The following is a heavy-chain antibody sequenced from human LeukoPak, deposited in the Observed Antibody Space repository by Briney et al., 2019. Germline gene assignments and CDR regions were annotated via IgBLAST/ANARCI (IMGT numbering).Heavy chain of an antibody. D-gene: IGHD1-26*01. Sequence: GASVKVSCKASGYTFTGYYMHWVRQAPGQGLEWMGWINPNSGGTNYAQKFQGRVTMTRDTSISTAYMELSRLRSDDTAVYYCAREGVGANNQDAFDIWGQGTMVTVSS. CDR3: AREGVGANNQDAFDI. V-gene: IGHV1-2*02. CDR2: INPNSGGT. J-gene: IGHJ3*02. CDR1: GYTFTGYY.